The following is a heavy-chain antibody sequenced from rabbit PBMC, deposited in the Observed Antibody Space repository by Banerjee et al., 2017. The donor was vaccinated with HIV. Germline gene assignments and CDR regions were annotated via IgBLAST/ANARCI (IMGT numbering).Heavy chain of an antibody. D-gene: IGHD2-1*01. CDR2: INTISGDT. V-gene: IGHV1S45*01. CDR1: GSDISSNA. Sequence: QEQLVESGGGLVQPEGSLTLTCKASGSDISSNAMCWVRQAPGKGLELIACINTISGDTVYATWAKGRFTISKTSSTTVTLQMTSLTAADTATYFCARDFVYSDYGNVNLWGPGTLVTVS. J-gene: IGHJ4*01. CDR3: ARDFVYSDYGNVNL.